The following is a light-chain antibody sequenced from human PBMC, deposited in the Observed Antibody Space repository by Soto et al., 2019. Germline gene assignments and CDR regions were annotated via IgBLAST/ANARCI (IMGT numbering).Light chain of an antibody. Sequence: QSVLTQPPSVSWAPGQRVTISCTASSSNIGAGYDVHWYQQLPGTAPKRLIYGNSNRPSGVPDRFSGSKSGTSASLAITGLQAEDEADYYCQSYDSSLSGWVFGGGTKLTVL. CDR2: GNS. J-gene: IGLJ3*02. CDR3: QSYDSSLSGWV. CDR1: SSNIGAGYD. V-gene: IGLV1-40*01.